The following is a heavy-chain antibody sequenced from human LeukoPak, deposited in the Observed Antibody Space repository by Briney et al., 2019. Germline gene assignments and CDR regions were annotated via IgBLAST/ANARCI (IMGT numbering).Heavy chain of an antibody. D-gene: IGHD1-26*01. Sequence: SVKVSCKASGGTFSSYANSWVRQAPGQGLEWMGGIIPIFGTANYAQKFQGRVTITTDESTSTAYMELSSLRSEDTAVYYCARVAGGSYLDYYYYYYMDVWGKGTTVTVSS. V-gene: IGHV1-69*05. CDR3: ARVAGGSYLDYYYYYYMDV. CDR2: IIPIFGTA. CDR1: GGTFSSYA. J-gene: IGHJ6*03.